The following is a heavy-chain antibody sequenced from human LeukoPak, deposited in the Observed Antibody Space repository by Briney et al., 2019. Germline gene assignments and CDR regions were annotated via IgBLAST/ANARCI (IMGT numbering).Heavy chain of an antibody. J-gene: IGHJ4*02. CDR3: ARAGDYYDSLFPFDY. CDR1: GGSISSYY. V-gene: IGHV4-59*01. Sequence: SETLSLTCTVSGGSISSYYWSWLRQPPGKGLEWIGYIYYSGSTNYNPSLKSRVTISVDTSKNQFSLKLSSVTAADTAVYYCARAGDYYDSLFPFDYWGQGTLVTVSS. D-gene: IGHD3-22*01. CDR2: IYYSGST.